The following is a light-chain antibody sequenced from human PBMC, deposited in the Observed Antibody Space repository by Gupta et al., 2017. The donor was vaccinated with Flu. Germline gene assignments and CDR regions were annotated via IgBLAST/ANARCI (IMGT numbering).Light chain of an antibody. CDR2: VDN. J-gene: IGLJ2*01. Sequence: NFILTQTHSVSESPGRTVTLSCTRSSGRIATNYVQWYQQRPGSSPTTVIYVDNQRPAGVPDRFSGSIDSSSNSASRNISGLKTEDEADDFCQSYESITRDVVFGGGTKLTVL. V-gene: IGLV6-57*01. CDR1: SGRIATNY. CDR3: QSYESITRDVV.